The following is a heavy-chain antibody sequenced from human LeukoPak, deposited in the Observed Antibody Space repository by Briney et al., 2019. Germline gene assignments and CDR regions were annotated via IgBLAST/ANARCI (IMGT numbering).Heavy chain of an antibody. J-gene: IGHJ4*02. CDR1: GFAFSVYG. V-gene: IGHV3-7*01. CDR3: ASRSSVAASGPG. Sequence: GGSLRLSCAASGFAFSVYGMHWVRQAPGKGLEWVANINQDGSEKYYVDSVKGRFTISRDNAKNSLYLQMSSLRAEDTALYYCASRSSVAASGPGWGQGTLVTVSS. CDR2: INQDGSEK. D-gene: IGHD2-15*01.